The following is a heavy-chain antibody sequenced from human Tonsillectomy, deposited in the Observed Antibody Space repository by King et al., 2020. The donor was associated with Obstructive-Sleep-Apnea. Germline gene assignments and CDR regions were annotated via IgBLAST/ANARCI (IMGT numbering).Heavy chain of an antibody. CDR1: GFTFSNYA. Sequence: VQLVESGGGLVQPGGSLRVSCAASGFTFSNYAMIWVRQAPGKGLEWVSGIGSSAGSTYSTYYADSVKGRFTISRDNSKNTLYLQMNSLRAEDTAIYYGAGGKAAAGDYWGQGTLVPV. J-gene: IGHJ4*02. CDR2: IGSSAGSTYST. V-gene: IGHV3-23*04. D-gene: IGHD6-13*01. CDR3: AGGKAAAGDY.